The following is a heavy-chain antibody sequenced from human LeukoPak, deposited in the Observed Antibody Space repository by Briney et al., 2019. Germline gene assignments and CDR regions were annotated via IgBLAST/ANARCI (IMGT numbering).Heavy chain of an antibody. CDR2: IYYSGST. CDR3: ARDAAGNYDSSGVFDY. V-gene: IGHV4-59*12. Sequence: SETLSLTCTVSGGSISSYYWSWIRQPPGKGLEWIEYIYYSGSTNYNPSLKSRVTISVDTSKNQFSLKLSSVTAADTAVYYCARDAAGNYDSSGVFDYWGQGTLVTVSS. D-gene: IGHD3-22*01. CDR1: GGSISSYY. J-gene: IGHJ4*02.